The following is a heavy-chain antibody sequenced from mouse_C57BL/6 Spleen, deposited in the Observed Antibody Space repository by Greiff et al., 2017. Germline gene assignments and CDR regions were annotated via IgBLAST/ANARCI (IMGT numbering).Heavy chain of an antibody. CDR3: SRSRDYVDY. CDR2: IDPSDSYT. J-gene: IGHJ2*01. V-gene: IGHV1-69*01. Sequence: QVQLKQPGAELVMPGASVKLSCKASGYTFTSYWMHWVKQRPGQGLEWIGEIDPSDSYTNYNQKFKGKSTFTVDKSSSTAYMQLSSLTSEDSAVYYCSRSRDYVDYWGQGTTLTVSS. CDR1: GYTFTSYW.